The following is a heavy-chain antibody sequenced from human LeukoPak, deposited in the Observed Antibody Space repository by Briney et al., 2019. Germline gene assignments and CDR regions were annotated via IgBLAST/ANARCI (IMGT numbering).Heavy chain of an antibody. CDR2: IYPGDSDT. CDR1: GYSFTNYW. CDR3: VGSGNQRDFDY. J-gene: IGHJ4*02. Sequence: GESLKICCKGSGYSFTNYWIGWVRQMPGKGLEWMGIIYPGDSDTRYSPSFQGQVTISADKSISTAYLQWSSLKASDTAMYHCVGSGNQRDFDYWGQGTLVTVSS. D-gene: IGHD3-10*01. V-gene: IGHV5-51*01.